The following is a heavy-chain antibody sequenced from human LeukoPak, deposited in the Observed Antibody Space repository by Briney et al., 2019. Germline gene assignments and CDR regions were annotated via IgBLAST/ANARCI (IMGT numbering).Heavy chain of an antibody. J-gene: IGHJ5*02. V-gene: IGHV1-18*01. Sequence: VASVKLSCKASGYTFTSYGISWVRQAPGQGLEWMGWISAYNGNTNYAQKLQGRVTMTTDTSTSTAYMELRSLRSDDTAVYYCARDDYYGSGSSFDPWGQGTLVTVSS. D-gene: IGHD3-10*01. CDR2: ISAYNGNT. CDR3: ARDDYYGSGSSFDP. CDR1: GYTFTSYG.